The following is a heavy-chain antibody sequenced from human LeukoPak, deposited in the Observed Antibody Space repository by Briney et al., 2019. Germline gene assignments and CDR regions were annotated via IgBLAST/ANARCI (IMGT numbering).Heavy chain of an antibody. V-gene: IGHV1-69*13. CDR1: GGTVTTYT. J-gene: IGHJ6*02. CDR3: DRSGLIWGYYYGMDV. CDR2: IIPIFGTP. Sequence: SVKVSCKASGGTVTTYTLTWVRQAPGQGLEWMGGIIPIFGTPNYAQKFQGRVTITADESTSTAYMELSSLRSEDTAVYYCDRSGLIWGYYYGMDVWGQGTTVTVSS. D-gene: IGHD3-10*01.